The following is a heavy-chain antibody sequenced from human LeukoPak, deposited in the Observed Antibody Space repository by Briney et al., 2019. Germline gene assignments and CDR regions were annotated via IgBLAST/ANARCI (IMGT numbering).Heavy chain of an antibody. V-gene: IGHV1-18*01. J-gene: IGHJ4*02. D-gene: IGHD6-13*01. CDR2: TSAYNGKT. CDR1: GYIFTNYG. Sequence: ASVKVSCKASGYIFTNYGVSWVRQAPGQGLEWIGWTSAYNGKTKYGERFQGRVTMTTDTSTSTGYMELRNLTSDDTAVYYCARDLTAIAGVPGDYFDHWGQGTLVTISS. CDR3: ARDLTAIAGVPGDYFDH.